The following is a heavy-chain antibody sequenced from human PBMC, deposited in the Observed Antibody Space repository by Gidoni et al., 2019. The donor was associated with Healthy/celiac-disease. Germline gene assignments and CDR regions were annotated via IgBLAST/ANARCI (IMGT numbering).Heavy chain of an antibody. CDR3: ARLYGDQYYFDY. V-gene: IGHV4-39*01. Sequence: QLQLQESGPGLVKPSETLSLTCTVSGGSISSRSYYWGWIRQPPGKGLEWIGSIYYSWSTYYNPSLKSRVTISVDTSKNQFSLKLSSVTAADTAVYYCARLYGDQYYFDYWGQGTLVTVSS. D-gene: IGHD4-17*01. J-gene: IGHJ4*02. CDR2: IYYSWST. CDR1: GGSISSRSYY.